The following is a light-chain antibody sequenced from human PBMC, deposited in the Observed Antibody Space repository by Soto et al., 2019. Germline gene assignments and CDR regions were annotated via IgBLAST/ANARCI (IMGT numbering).Light chain of an antibody. Sequence: QSVLTQPPSASGTPGQRVTISCSGSTSNIESHAVNWYQNLPGTAPKLLINTNNQRPSGVPDRFSGYKSGTSAYLVISGLQSEDEADYYCATWDDSLKGVFGTGTKVTAL. V-gene: IGLV1-44*01. CDR2: TNN. J-gene: IGLJ1*01. CDR3: ATWDDSLKGV. CDR1: TSNIESHA.